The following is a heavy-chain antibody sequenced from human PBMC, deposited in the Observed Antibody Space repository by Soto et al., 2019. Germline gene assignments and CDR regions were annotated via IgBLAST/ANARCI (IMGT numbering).Heavy chain of an antibody. CDR2: ISYDGSNK. CDR3: ARAGRKDAFDI. CDR1: GFTFNSYA. J-gene: IGHJ3*02. V-gene: IGHV3-30-3*01. Sequence: QVQLVESGGGVVQPGRSLRLSCAASGFTFNSYAMHWVRQAPGKGLEWVAVISYDGSNKHYADPVKGRFTISRDNSKNTLYLQMNSLRAEDTAVYYCARAGRKDAFDIWGQGTMVTVSS. D-gene: IGHD1-26*01.